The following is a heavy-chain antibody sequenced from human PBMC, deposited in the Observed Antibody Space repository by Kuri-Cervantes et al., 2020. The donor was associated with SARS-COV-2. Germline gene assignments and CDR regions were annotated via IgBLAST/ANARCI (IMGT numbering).Heavy chain of an antibody. Sequence: SETLSLTCAFYGESFSGYYWNWTRQSPGKGLEWIGEINHRGSTNYNPSLKSRVTISVDTSKNQFSLKLSSVTAADTAVYYCARDSESGGYSGYDLSYWGQGILVTDSS. D-gene: IGHD5-12*01. CDR1: GESFSGYY. CDR2: INHRGST. J-gene: IGHJ4*02. V-gene: IGHV4-34*01. CDR3: ARDSESGGYSGYDLSY.